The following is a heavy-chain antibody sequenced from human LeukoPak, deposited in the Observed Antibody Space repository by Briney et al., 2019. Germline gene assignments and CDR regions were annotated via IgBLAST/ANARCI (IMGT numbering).Heavy chain of an antibody. CDR1: GGSISSGGYS. J-gene: IGHJ6*02. Sequence: SQTLSLTCAVSGGSISSGGYSWSWIRQPPGKGLEWIGYIYYSGSTYYNPSLKSRVTISVDTSKNQFSLKLSSVTAADTAVYYCARDQLRDYYYYGMDVWGQGTTVTVSS. CDR2: IYYSGST. CDR3: ARDQLRDYYYYGMDV. V-gene: IGHV4-30-2*05. D-gene: IGHD6-6*01.